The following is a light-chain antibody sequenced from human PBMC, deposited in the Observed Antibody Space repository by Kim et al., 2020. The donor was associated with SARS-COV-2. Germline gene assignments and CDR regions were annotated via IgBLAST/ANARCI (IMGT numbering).Light chain of an antibody. CDR2: AAS. CDR1: QGINNH. Sequence: SASVGDRVPITCRASQGINNHLNWYQQRPGRAPELLIYAASSVQSGVPSRFSGSGSGADFTLTISSLQPEDSATYYCQQSDSTPYTFGQGTKLEI. CDR3: QQSDSTPYT. J-gene: IGKJ2*01. V-gene: IGKV1-39*01.